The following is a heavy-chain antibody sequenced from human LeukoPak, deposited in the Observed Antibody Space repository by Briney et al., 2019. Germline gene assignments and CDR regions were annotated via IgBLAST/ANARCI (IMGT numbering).Heavy chain of an antibody. D-gene: IGHD1-1*01. CDR3: AADDLLEGY. Sequence: ASVKVSCKASGYTFTSYGISWVRQAPGQGLEWMGINNPSGGGTNFAQKFQGRFTMTRDTSTSTVYMELSSLRSEDTAVYYCAADDLLEGYWGQGTLVTVSS. J-gene: IGHJ4*02. V-gene: IGHV1-46*01. CDR1: GYTFTSYG. CDR2: NNPSGGGT.